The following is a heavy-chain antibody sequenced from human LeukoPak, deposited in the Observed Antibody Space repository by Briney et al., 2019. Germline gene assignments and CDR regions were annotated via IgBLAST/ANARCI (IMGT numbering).Heavy chain of an antibody. D-gene: IGHD3-9*01. CDR2: ITGSGGNT. CDR1: WFTFSNYA. CDR3: AKWGDYDVLTGYYVSDY. J-gene: IGHJ4*02. Sequence: GPSLRLSCAASWFTFSNYAMSCVRQAPGKGMEWLSAITGSGGNTYYADSVKGRFTISRDNSKNTVFLQMNSLRAEDTAVYYCAKWGDYDVLTGYYVSDYWGQGTLVTVSS. V-gene: IGHV3-23*01.